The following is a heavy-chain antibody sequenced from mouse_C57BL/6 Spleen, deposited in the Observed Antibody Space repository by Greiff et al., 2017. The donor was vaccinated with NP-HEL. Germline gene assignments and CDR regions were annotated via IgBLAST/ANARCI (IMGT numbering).Heavy chain of an antibody. Sequence: VQLQQSGAELVKPGASVKLSCKASGYTFTSYWMQWVKQRPGQGLEWIGEIDPSDSYTNYNQKFKGKATLTVDTSSSTAYMQLSSLTSEDSAVYYCARGSYSNYVDYWGQGTTLTVSS. CDR1: GYTFTSYW. J-gene: IGHJ2*01. CDR2: IDPSDSYT. V-gene: IGHV1-50*01. D-gene: IGHD2-5*01. CDR3: ARGSYSNYVDY.